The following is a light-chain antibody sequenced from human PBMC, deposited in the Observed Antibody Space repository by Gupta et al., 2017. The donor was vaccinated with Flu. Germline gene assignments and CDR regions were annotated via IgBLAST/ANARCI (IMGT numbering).Light chain of an antibody. Sequence: DIVMTPSPDSLPVSLGERATINCRSSQSVLCSSNNKNYLAWYQQKPGQPPKLLIYWASTRESGVPDRFSGSGSGTDFTLTISSLQAEDVAVYYCQQYYSTPQAFGPGTKVDIK. CDR3: QQYYSTPQA. V-gene: IGKV4-1*01. CDR1: QSVLCSSNNKNY. J-gene: IGKJ3*01. CDR2: WAS.